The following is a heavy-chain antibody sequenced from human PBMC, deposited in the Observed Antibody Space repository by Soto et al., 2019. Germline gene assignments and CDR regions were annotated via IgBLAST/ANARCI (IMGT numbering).Heavy chain of an antibody. CDR2: IVNDGSEQ. Sequence: QGQLVESGGGVVRPGRSLRLSCEATGFSFNTHGMHWVRQAPGKGLEWVAVIVNDGSEQAYSDSVKGRFTILSDNSKNTLYLQMNNLRAEDTAVYYCARDDNYDDNGLDLWGQGILVTVSS. V-gene: IGHV3-33*01. J-gene: IGHJ5*02. CDR1: GFSFNTHG. CDR3: ARDDNYDDNGLDL. D-gene: IGHD4-17*01.